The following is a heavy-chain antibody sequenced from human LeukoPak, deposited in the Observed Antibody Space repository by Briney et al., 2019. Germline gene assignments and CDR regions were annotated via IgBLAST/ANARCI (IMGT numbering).Heavy chain of an antibody. J-gene: IGHJ4*02. Sequence: GGSLRLSCAASGFTFSSYDMHWVRQAPGKGLEWVAFMQYDGSNKYYAESVKGRFTISRDNSKNTLYLQMDSLRVDDTAVYFCARDSIRQQLYYFDYWGQGTLVTVSS. V-gene: IGHV3-30*02. CDR2: MQYDGSNK. CDR1: GFTFSSYD. D-gene: IGHD6-13*01. CDR3: ARDSIRQQLYYFDY.